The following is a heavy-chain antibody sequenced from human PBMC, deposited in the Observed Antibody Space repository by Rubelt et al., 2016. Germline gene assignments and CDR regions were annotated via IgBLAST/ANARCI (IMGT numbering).Heavy chain of an antibody. Sequence: QVQLVQSGAEVKKPGSSMKVSCKASGGTFSSYAISWVRQAPGQGLEWMGWIDAGNGGTKYSQKLKDRVSITRDASANTAYMELSSLRSEDTAVYYCARDIYSGSYYGYWGQGTLVTVSS. CDR2: IDAGNGGT. CDR3: ARDIYSGSYYGY. CDR1: GGTFSSYA. V-gene: IGHV1-3*01. J-gene: IGHJ4*02. D-gene: IGHD1-26*01.